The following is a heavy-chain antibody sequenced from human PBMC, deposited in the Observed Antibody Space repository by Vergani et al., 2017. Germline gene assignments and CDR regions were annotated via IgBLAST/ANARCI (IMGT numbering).Heavy chain of an antibody. CDR3: ARGPHDFSSREIDT. CDR1: NDSVSNTFYY. Sequence: QVQLQESGPGLVKPSETLSLTCTVSNDSVSNTFYYWGWIRQTPGKGLEWIGSIYYSGSTYYNPSLESRVTMSVDTSKSQFSLKLSSVTAADTAVYYCARGPHDFSSREIDTWGQGILVTVSS. V-gene: IGHV4-39*01. J-gene: IGHJ5*02. D-gene: IGHD6-6*01. CDR2: IYYSGST.